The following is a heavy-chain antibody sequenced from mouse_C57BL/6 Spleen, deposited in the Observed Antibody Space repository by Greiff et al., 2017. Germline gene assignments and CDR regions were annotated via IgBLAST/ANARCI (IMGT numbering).Heavy chain of an antibody. CDR3: AGARDGYYKNYAMDY. J-gene: IGHJ4*01. Sequence: QVQLQQSGAELVKPGASVKISCKASGYAFSSYWMNWVKQRPGKGLEWIGQIYPGDGDTNYNGKFKGKATLTADKSSSTAYMQLSSLTSEDSAVYFCAGARDGYYKNYAMDYWGQGTSVTVSS. CDR1: GYAFSSYW. D-gene: IGHD2-3*01. CDR2: IYPGDGDT. V-gene: IGHV1-80*01.